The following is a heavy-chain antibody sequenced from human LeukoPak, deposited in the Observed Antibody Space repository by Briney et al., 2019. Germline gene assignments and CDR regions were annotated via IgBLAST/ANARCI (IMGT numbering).Heavy chain of an antibody. CDR1: GGYTGSHY. J-gene: IGHJ5*02. CDR3: ARDFYASGFYFWFDR. V-gene: IGHV4-4*07. CDR2: ISPSGTT. D-gene: IGHD2/OR15-2a*01. Sequence: ETVSLTCTVSGGYTGSHYWSWIRQPAGKGLEWIGRISPSGTTHYNPSLGNRLPMSVDTSKNYFSLRLSSVTAADTAVYYCARDFYASGFYFWFDRWGQ.